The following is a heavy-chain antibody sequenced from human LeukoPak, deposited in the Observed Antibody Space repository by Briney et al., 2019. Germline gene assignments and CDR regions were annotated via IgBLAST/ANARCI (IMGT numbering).Heavy chain of an antibody. CDR1: GFTFSSYA. D-gene: IGHD2-2*01. CDR3: AKADIVVVPAAVNFDY. J-gene: IGHJ4*02. V-gene: IGHV3-30*04. CDR2: ISYDGSNK. Sequence: GRSLRLSCAASGFTFSSYAMHWVRQAPGKGLEWVAVISYDGSNKYYADSVKGRFTISRDNSKNTLYLQMNSLRAEDTAVYYCAKADIVVVPAAVNFDYWGQGTLVTVSS.